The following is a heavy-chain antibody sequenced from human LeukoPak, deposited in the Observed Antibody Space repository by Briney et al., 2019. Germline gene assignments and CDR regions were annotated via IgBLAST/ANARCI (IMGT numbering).Heavy chain of an antibody. Sequence: SETLSLTCTVSGGSISSYYWSWIRQPPGKGLEWIGYIYYSGSTNYNPSLKSRVTISVDTSKNQFSLKLSSVTAADTAVYYCARDGEPNYYYYYMDVWGKGTTVTVSS. CDR2: IYYSGST. J-gene: IGHJ6*03. CDR3: ARDGEPNYYYYYMDV. V-gene: IGHV4-59*01. CDR1: GGSISSYY. D-gene: IGHD1-14*01.